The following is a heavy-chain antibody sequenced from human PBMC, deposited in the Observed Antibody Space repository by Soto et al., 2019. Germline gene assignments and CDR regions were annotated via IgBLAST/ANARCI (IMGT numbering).Heavy chain of an antibody. CDR1: GYSFTSYW. D-gene: IGHD2-15*01. CDR3: ARHDLYGGSSGFWYFDL. CDR2: IDPSDSYT. J-gene: IGHJ2*01. Sequence: GESLKISCKGSGYSFTSYWISWVRQMPGKGLEWMGRIDPSDSYTNYSPSFQGHVTISADKSISTAYLQWSSLKASDTAMYYCARHDLYGGSSGFWYFDLWGRGTLVTVSS. V-gene: IGHV5-10-1*01.